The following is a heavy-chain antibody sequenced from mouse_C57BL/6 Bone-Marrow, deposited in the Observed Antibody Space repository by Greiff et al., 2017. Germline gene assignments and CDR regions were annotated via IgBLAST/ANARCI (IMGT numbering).Heavy chain of an antibody. V-gene: IGHV1-47*01. CDR1: GYTFTPYP. CDR3: ARGYYDYPLDY. Sequence: QVQLQQSGAELVKPGASVKLSCKASGYTFTPYPIEWMKQTHGKSLECIGNFHPYNADTTSNEKFKGKATLTVDKSSSTVYLELSRLTSDDSAVYYCARGYYDYPLDYWDRGTALTVSA. CDR2: FHPYNADT. D-gene: IGHD2-4*01. J-gene: IGHJ2*01.